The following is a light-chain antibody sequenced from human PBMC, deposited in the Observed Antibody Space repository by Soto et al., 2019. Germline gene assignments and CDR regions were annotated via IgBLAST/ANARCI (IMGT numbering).Light chain of an antibody. CDR1: SRDIGAYNY. CDR3: TSYASSILWV. J-gene: IGLJ3*02. Sequence: QSALTQPASVSGSPGQSITISCTGTSRDIGAYNYLSWYQQHPGKAPKLIIYEVTNRPSGISSRFSGSKSGNTASLTISGLQAEDEADYYCTSYASSILWVFGGGTKLTVL. CDR2: EVT. V-gene: IGLV2-14*01.